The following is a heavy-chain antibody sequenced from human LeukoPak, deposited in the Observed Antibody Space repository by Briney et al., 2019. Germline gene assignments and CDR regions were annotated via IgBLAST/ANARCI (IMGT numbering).Heavy chain of an antibody. J-gene: IGHJ6*02. Sequence: ASVKVSCKSSGGTFSSYAISWVRQAPGQGLEWMGGIIPIFGTANYAQKFQGRVTITADESTSTAYMELSSLRSEDTAAYYCARKSLAARQGYYYGMDVWGQGTTVTVSS. V-gene: IGHV1-69*13. CDR2: IIPIFGTA. CDR3: ARKSLAARQGYYYGMDV. CDR1: GGTFSSYA. D-gene: IGHD6-6*01.